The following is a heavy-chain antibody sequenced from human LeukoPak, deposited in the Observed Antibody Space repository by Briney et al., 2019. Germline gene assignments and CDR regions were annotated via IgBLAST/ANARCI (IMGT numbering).Heavy chain of an antibody. D-gene: IGHD2-15*01. V-gene: IGHV4-61*02. J-gene: IGHJ6*02. CDR2: IYTSGST. CDR3: ARGGDYYYYGLDV. CDR1: GGSISIGSYY. Sequence: SQTLSLTCTVSGGSISIGSYYWTWLRQPAGKGLEWIGRIYTSGSTNYNTSLKSRVTISVDTSKNQFSLKLSSVTAADTAVYYCARGGDYYYYGLDVWGQGTSVTVSS.